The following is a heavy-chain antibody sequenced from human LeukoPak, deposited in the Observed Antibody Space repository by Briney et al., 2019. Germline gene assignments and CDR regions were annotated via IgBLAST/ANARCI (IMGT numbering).Heavy chain of an antibody. CDR2: ISYDGSNK. J-gene: IGHJ6*03. V-gene: IGHV3-30*04. Sequence: GGSLRLSCAASGFTFSSYAMHWVRQAPGKGLEWVAVISYDGSNKYYADSVKGRFTISRDNSKNTLYLQMNSLRAEDTAVYYCAKDRARLRRGYYYYMDVWGKGTTVTVSS. CDR1: GFTFSSYA. CDR3: AKDRARLRRGYYYYMDV. D-gene: IGHD4-17*01.